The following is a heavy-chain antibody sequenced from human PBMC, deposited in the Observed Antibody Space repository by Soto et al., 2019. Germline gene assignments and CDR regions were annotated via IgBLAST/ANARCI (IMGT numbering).Heavy chain of an antibody. CDR3: ARHVPYCSDTSHCAYGMDV. CDR1: GGSISSYY. D-gene: IGHD2-2*01. V-gene: IGHV4-59*08. CDR2: IYYSGST. Sequence: PSETLSLTCTVSGGSISSYYWSWIRQPPGKGLEWIGYIYYSGSTNYNPSPKSRVTISVDTSKNQFSLKLSSVTAADTAVYYCARHVPYCSDTSHCAYGMDVWGKGTTVTVSS. J-gene: IGHJ6*04.